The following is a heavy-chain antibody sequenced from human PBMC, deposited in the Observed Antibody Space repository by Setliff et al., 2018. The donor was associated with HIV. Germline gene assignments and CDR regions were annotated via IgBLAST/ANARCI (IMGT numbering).Heavy chain of an antibody. J-gene: IGHJ1*01. Sequence: PSETLSLTCAVYGRSFRGYSWSWVRRPPGKELEWIGDINHSGSTNYNPSLKSRVTISEEKSKNQFFLKLSSVTAADTAVYYCARGGYCSGGSCYYTEYFQHWGQGTLVTVSS. D-gene: IGHD2-15*01. V-gene: IGHV4-34*01. CDR2: INHSGST. CDR1: GRSFRGYS. CDR3: ARGGYCSGGSCYYTEYFQH.